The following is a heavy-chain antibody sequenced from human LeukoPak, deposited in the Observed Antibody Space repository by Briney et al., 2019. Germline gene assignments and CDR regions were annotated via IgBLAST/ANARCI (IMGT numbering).Heavy chain of an antibody. Sequence: PGRSLRLSCAASGFTFSNYGMHWVRQAPGKGLEWVAVIWYDGSNKYYADSVKGRFTISRDNSKNTLYLQMNSLRAEDTAVYYCARERWELLEGAFDIWGQGTMVTVCS. J-gene: IGHJ3*02. CDR1: GFTFSNYG. CDR2: IWYDGSNK. CDR3: ARERWELLEGAFDI. V-gene: IGHV3-33*01. D-gene: IGHD1-26*01.